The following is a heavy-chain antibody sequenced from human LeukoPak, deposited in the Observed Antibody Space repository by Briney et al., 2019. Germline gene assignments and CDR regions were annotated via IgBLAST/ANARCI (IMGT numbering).Heavy chain of an antibody. CDR3: ARVGTAEGTLEDY. V-gene: IGHV3-30*02. CDR1: GFTFSSYG. J-gene: IGHJ4*02. D-gene: IGHD6-13*01. Sequence: QPGGSLRLSCAASGFTFSSYGMHWVRQAPGKGLKWVAFIRYDGSNKYYADSVKGRFTISRDNSKNSLYLQMNSLRAEDTAVYYCARVGTAEGTLEDYWGQGTLVTVSS. CDR2: IRYDGSNK.